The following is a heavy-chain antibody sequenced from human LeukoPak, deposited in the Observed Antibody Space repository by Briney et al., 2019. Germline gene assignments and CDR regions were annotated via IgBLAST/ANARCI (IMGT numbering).Heavy chain of an antibody. CDR3: AKDEYYYDSSGYYDY. J-gene: IGHJ4*02. CDR1: GFTFSSYG. CDR2: ISGSGGST. V-gene: IGHV3-23*01. Sequence: PGGSLRLSCAASGFTFSSYGMSWVRQAPGKGLEWVSAISGSGGSTYYADSVKGRFTISRDNSKNTLYLQMNSLRAEDTAVYYCAKDEYYYDSSGYYDYWGQGTLVTASS. D-gene: IGHD3-22*01.